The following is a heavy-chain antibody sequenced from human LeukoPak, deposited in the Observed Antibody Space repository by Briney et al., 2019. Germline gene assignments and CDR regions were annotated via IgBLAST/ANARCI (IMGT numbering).Heavy chain of an antibody. Sequence: PGGSLRLSCAASGFSFSKYAMHWVRQAPGKGLKWVAVIWFDGRQTFYADSVKGRFTISRDNSENTLYLLMNSLRAEDTAFYYCVKDRTVAGTDARYYFDYWGQGTLVTVSS. CDR2: IWFDGRQT. J-gene: IGHJ4*02. V-gene: IGHV3-33*06. D-gene: IGHD6-19*01. CDR1: GFSFSKYA. CDR3: VKDRTVAGTDARYYFDY.